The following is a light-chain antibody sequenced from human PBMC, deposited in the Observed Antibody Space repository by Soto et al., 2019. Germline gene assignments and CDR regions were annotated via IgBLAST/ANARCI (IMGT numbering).Light chain of an antibody. CDR2: GAS. CDR1: QTVIRNY. V-gene: IGKV3-20*01. CDR3: QQSYSTPGALT. Sequence: EIVLTQSPGTLSLSPGERATLSCRASQTVIRNYLAWHQQKPGQTPRLLVYGASSRATGIPDRFSGSGSGTDFTLTISRLEPEDFGTYFCQQSYSTPGALTFGGGTRVDIK. J-gene: IGKJ4*01.